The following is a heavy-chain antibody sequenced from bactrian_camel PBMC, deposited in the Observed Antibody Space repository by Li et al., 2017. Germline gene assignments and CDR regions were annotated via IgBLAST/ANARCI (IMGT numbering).Heavy chain of an antibody. CDR1: GFTFTSYW. D-gene: IGHD5*01. CDR3: AKMGGTGWVTGDQYNY. J-gene: IGHJ4*01. Sequence: HVQLVESGGGLVQPGGSLRLSCAASGFTFTSYWMYWVRQAPGKGLEWVSFCHSGGDRTLYADSVKGRFTISRDNAKNTVYLQLNSLKTEDMAMYYCAKMGGTGWVTGDQYNYWGQGTQVTVS. V-gene: IGHV3S1*01. CDR2: CHSGGDRT.